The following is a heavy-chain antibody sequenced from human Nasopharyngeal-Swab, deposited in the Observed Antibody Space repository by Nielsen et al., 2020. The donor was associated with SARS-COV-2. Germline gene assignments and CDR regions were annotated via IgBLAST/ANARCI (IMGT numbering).Heavy chain of an antibody. D-gene: IGHD1-1*01. CDR3: ARGVLHNLYYYYGMDV. Sequence: VRQAPGKGLEWVANIKQDGSEKYYVDSVKGRFTISRDNAKNSLYLQMNSLRAEDTAVYYCARGVLHNLYYYYGMDVRGQGTTVTVSS. J-gene: IGHJ6*02. V-gene: IGHV3-7*03. CDR2: IKQDGSEK.